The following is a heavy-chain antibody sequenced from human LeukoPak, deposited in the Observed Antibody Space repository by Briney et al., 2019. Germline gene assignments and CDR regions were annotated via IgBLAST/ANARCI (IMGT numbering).Heavy chain of an antibody. V-gene: IGHV1-8*03. CDR1: GYTFTSYD. J-gene: IGHJ4*02. CDR3: ARNRYDFWSGYSDY. CDR2: MNPNSGNT. D-gene: IGHD3-3*01. Sequence: GASVKVSCKASGYTFTSYDINWVRQATGQGLEWMGWMNPNSGNTGYAQKFQGRVTITRNTSISTAYMELSSLRSEDTAVYYCARNRYDFWSGYSDYWGQGTLVTVSS.